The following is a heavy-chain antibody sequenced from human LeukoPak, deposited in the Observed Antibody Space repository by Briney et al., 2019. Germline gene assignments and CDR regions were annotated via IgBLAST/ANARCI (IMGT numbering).Heavy chain of an antibody. CDR1: GFTSSSYA. CDR3: ARDQRYYYGMDV. V-gene: IGHV3-30-3*01. Sequence: GGSLRLSCAASGFTSSSYAMHWVRQAPGKGLEWVAVISYDGSNKYYADSVKGRFTISRDNSKNTLYLQMNSLRAEDTAVYYCARDQRYYYGMDVWGQGTTVTVSS. CDR2: ISYDGSNK. D-gene: IGHD6-25*01. J-gene: IGHJ6*02.